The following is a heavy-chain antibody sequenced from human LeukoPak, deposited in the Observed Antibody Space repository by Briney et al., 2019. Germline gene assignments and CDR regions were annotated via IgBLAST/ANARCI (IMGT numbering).Heavy chain of an antibody. CDR3: ARGDTAVAPEGPMDV. D-gene: IGHD5-18*01. CDR1: GFTFSSYW. J-gene: IGHJ6*02. V-gene: IGHV3-7*01. CDR2: IKQDGSEK. Sequence: GGSLRLSCAASGFTFSSYWMGWVRQAPGKGLEWVANIKQDGSEKYYVDSVKGRFTISRDNAKNSLYLQMNSLRAEDTAVYYCARGDTAVAPEGPMDVWGQGTTVTVSS.